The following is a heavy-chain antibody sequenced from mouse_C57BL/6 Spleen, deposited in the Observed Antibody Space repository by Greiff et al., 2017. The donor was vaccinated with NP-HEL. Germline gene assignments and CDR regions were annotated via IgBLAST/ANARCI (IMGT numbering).Heavy chain of an antibody. CDR2: IYPGDGDT. V-gene: IGHV1-80*01. J-gene: IGHJ1*03. CDR1: GYAFSSYW. D-gene: IGHD4-1*01. CDR3: ARERTGTGYFDV. Sequence: VQLQQSGAELVKPGASVKISCKASGYAFSSYWMNWVKQRPGKGLEWIGQIYPGDGDTNYNGKFKGKATLTADKSSSTAYMQLSSLTSEDSAVYICARERTGTGYFDVWGTGTTVTVSS.